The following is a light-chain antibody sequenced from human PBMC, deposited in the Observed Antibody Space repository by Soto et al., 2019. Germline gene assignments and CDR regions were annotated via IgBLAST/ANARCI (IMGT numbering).Light chain of an antibody. V-gene: IGKV1-27*01. CDR2: AAS. J-gene: IGKJ3*01. Sequence: DIQMTQSPSSLSASVGDRVTITCRASQGISSYLAWYQQKPGKVPELLIYAASTLHSGVPSRFSDSGSGTDFTLTIGSLQSEDVATYYCQKYDSDPFTFGPGTKVEIK. CDR1: QGISSY. CDR3: QKYDSDPFT.